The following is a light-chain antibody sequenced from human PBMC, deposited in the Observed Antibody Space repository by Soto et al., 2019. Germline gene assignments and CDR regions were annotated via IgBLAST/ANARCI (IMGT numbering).Light chain of an antibody. CDR2: EVS. CDR3: SSYTSATTYV. CDR1: SSDVGGYNY. Sequence: QSALTPPASVSGSPGQSITISCTGTSSDVGGYNYVSWYQHHPGKAPKLMIHEVSDRPSGISNRFSGSKSGNTASLTIPGLQAEDEADYYCSSYTSATTYVFGTGTKLTVL. V-gene: IGLV2-14*01. J-gene: IGLJ1*01.